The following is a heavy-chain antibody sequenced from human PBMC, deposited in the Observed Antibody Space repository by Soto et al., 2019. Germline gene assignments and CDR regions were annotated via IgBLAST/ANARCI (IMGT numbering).Heavy chain of an antibody. CDR1: GGSISSSSYY. CDR3: ASRGSGRYEAYFDY. CDR2: IYYSGST. J-gene: IGHJ4*02. Sequence: QLQLQESGPGLVKPSETLSLTCTVSGGSISSSSYYWGWIRQPPGKGLERIGSIYYSGSTYYNPSLKSRVTKSVDTSKNQFSLQLRSVTASDTAVYYCASRGSGRYEAYFDYWGQGTLVTVSS. D-gene: IGHD6-19*01. V-gene: IGHV4-39*01.